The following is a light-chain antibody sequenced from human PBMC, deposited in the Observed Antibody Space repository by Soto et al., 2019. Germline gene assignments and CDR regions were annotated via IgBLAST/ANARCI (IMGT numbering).Light chain of an antibody. Sequence: DIQMTQSPSSLSASVGDRVTITCRASQSVSAYLNWYQQKPGKAPELLIYGASSLQSGVPSRFSGSGSGTDFTLTISSLQPEDFATYYCQQGYSTPQTFGQGTKV. V-gene: IGKV1-39*01. CDR2: GAS. CDR3: QQGYSTPQT. J-gene: IGKJ1*01. CDR1: QSVSAY.